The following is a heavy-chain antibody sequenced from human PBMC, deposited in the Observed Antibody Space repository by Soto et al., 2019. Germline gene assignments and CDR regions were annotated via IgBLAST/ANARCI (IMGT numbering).Heavy chain of an antibody. Sequence: GESLKISCKGSGYSFTSYWIGWVRQMPGKGLEWMGIIYPGDSDTRYSPSFQGQVTISADKSISTAYLQWSSLKASDTAMYYCARGAYYYDSSGYPFYGMDVWGQGTTVTVSS. D-gene: IGHD3-22*01. CDR1: GYSFTSYW. CDR3: ARGAYYYDSSGYPFYGMDV. V-gene: IGHV5-51*01. CDR2: IYPGDSDT. J-gene: IGHJ6*02.